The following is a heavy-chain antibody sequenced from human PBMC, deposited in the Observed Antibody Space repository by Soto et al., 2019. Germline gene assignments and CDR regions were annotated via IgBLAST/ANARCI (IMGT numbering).Heavy chain of an antibody. V-gene: IGHV3-23*04. D-gene: IGHD3-22*01. CDR2: IGSSGDDT. Sequence: EVQLVESGGDLVQPGGSLRLSCAASGFTFNNYAMRWLRQASGKGLEWVSVIGSSGDDTYYADSVKGRFTISRDNSKNTIYLQMNSLKVEDTAVYYCAKDAYDSSGYKRPKYGMDVWGQGTTVTVSS. CDR3: AKDAYDSSGYKRPKYGMDV. J-gene: IGHJ6*02. CDR1: GFTFNNYA.